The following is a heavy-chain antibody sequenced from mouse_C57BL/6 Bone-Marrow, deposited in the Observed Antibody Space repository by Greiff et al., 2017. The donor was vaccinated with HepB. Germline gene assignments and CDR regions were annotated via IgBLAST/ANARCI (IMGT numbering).Heavy chain of an antibody. CDR3: ARWYRRAMDY. J-gene: IGHJ4*01. Sequence: EVKLMESEGGLVQPGSSMKLSCTASGFTFSDYYMAWVRQVPEKGLEWVANINYDGSSTYYLDSLKSRFIISRDNAKNILYLQMSSLKSEDTATYYCARWYRRAMDYWGQGTSVTVSS. CDR2: INYDGSST. CDR1: GFTFSDYY. D-gene: IGHD1-1*02. V-gene: IGHV5-16*01.